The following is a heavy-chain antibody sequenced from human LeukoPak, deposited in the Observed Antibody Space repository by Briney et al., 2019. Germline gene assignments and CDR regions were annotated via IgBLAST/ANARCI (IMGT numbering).Heavy chain of an antibody. CDR3: ARAGKRSSYYYYYYMDV. D-gene: IGHD3-10*01. CDR2: ISAYNGNT. J-gene: IGHJ6*03. Sequence: GASVKVSCKASGYTFTSYGISWVRQAPGQGLEGMGWISAYNGNTNYAQKLQGRVTMTTDTSTSTAYMELRSLRSDDTAVYYCARAGKRSSYYYYYYMDVWGKGTTVTVSS. V-gene: IGHV1-18*01. CDR1: GYTFTSYG.